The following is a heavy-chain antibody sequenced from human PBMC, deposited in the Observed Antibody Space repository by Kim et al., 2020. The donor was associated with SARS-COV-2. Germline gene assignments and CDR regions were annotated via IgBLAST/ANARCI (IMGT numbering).Heavy chain of an antibody. V-gene: IGHV3-11*01. Sequence: GGSLKLSCAASGFIFSDYYMSWIRQAPGGGLEWISFITDSGDIYYTESVKGRFTVSRDNAKNSLYLQMNSLRAEDTAVYYCATSSQRGYSYMSYWGQGTLVTVSS. D-gene: IGHD5-18*01. CDR3: ATSSQRGYSYMSY. J-gene: IGHJ4*02. CDR2: ITDSGDI. CDR1: GFIFSDYY.